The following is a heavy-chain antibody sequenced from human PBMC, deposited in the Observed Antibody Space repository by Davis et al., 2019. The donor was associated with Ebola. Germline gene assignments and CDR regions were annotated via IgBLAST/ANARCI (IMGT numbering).Heavy chain of an antibody. Sequence: GESLKISCADSVITFSSYAMTWVRQAPGKGLEWVSAISGSGGTTYYAGSVKGRFTISRDNSKKTMYLQMNSLRAEDTAVYYCARVPSSGWYYFDYWGQGTLVTVSS. D-gene: IGHD6-19*01. V-gene: IGHV3-23*01. J-gene: IGHJ4*02. CDR2: ISGSGGTT. CDR3: ARVPSSGWYYFDY. CDR1: VITFSSYA.